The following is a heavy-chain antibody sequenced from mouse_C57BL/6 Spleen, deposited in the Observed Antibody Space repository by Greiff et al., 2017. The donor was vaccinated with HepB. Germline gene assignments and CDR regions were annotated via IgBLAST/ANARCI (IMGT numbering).Heavy chain of an antibody. CDR2: INPSSGYT. V-gene: IGHV1-4*01. J-gene: IGHJ3*01. Sequence: QVHVKQSGAELARPGASVKMSCKASGYTFTSYTMHWVKQRPGQGLEWIGYINPSSGYTKYNQKFKDKATLTADKSSSTAYMQLSSLTSEDSAVYYCARGDYDYDGRFAYWGQGTLVTVSA. CDR3: ARGDYDYDGRFAY. D-gene: IGHD2-4*01. CDR1: GYTFTSYT.